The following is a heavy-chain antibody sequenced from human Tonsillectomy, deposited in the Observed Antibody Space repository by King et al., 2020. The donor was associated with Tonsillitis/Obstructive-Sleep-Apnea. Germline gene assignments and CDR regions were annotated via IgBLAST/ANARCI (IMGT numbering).Heavy chain of an antibody. Sequence: VQSGAEVKKPGSSVKVSCKASGGTFSSYAISWVRQAPGQGLEWMGGIIPIFGTANYAQKFQGRVTITADESTSTAYMELSSLRSEDTAVYYCAGVPAAKNYYYYYMDVWGKGTTVTVSS. D-gene: IGHD2-2*01. V-gene: IGHV1-69*01. J-gene: IGHJ6*03. CDR3: AGVPAAKNYYYYYMDV. CDR2: IIPIFGTA. CDR1: GGTFSSYA.